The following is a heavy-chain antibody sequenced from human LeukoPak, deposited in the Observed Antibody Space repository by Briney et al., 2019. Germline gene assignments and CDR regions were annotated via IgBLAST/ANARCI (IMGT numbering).Heavy chain of an antibody. CDR3: ARGQVPSPHYYDSSGYGMDV. Sequence: PGGSLRLSCAASGFTFSSYAMHWVRQAPGKGLEYVSAISSNGGSTYYANSVKGRFTISRDNSKNTLYLQMGSLRAEDMAVYYCARGQVPSPHYYDSSGYGMDVWGQGTTVTVSS. J-gene: IGHJ6*02. CDR2: ISSNGGST. CDR1: GFTFSSYA. V-gene: IGHV3-64*01. D-gene: IGHD3-22*01.